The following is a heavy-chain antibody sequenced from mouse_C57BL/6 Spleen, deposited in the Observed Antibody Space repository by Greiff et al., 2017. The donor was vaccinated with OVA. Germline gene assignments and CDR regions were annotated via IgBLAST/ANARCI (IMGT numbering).Heavy chain of an antibody. CDR1: GFTFSSYT. V-gene: IGHV5-9*01. J-gene: IGHJ4*01. CDR3: ASRGNYGAMDY. Sequence: EVKVVESGGGLVKPGGSLKLSCAASGFTFSSYTMSWVRQTPEKRLEWVATISGGGGNTYYPDSVKGRFTISRDNAKNTLYLQMSSLRSEDTALYYCASRGNYGAMDYWGQGTSVTVSS. D-gene: IGHD2-1*01. CDR2: ISGGGGNT.